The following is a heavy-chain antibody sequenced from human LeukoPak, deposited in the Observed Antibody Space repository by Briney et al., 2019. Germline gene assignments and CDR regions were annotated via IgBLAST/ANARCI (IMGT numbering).Heavy chain of an antibody. J-gene: IGHJ6*02. CDR3: ARDLYGDAGLRFLEWLAPYYGMDV. Sequence: PGGSLRLSCAASGFTFSSYGMHWVRQAPGKGLEWVAVIWYDGSNKYYADSVKGRFTISRDNSKNTPYLQMNSLRAEDTAVYYCARDLYGDAGLRFLEWLAPYYGMDVWGQGTTVTVSS. V-gene: IGHV3-33*01. CDR2: IWYDGSNK. CDR1: GFTFSSYG. D-gene: IGHD3-3*01.